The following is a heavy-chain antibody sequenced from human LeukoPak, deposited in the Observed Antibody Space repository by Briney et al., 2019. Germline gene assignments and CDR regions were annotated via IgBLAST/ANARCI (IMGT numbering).Heavy chain of an antibody. CDR1: GDSISSGNYY. J-gene: IGHJ5*02. Sequence: PSQTLSLTCTVSGDSISSGNYYWSWIRQHPEKGLEWIGYIYDSGSAYYNPSLVSRVTISLDTSKNQFSLRLSSVTVADTAVYYCARAGGKNWFDPWGQGALVTVSS. CDR2: IYDSGSA. CDR3: ARAGGKNWFDP. D-gene: IGHD3-16*01. V-gene: IGHV4-31*03.